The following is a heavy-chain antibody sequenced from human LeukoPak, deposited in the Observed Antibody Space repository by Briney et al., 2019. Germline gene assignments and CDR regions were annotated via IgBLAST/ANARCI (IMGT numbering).Heavy chain of an antibody. V-gene: IGHV1-69*13. CDR2: IIPIFGTA. J-gene: IGHJ4*02. D-gene: IGHD3-22*01. CDR1: GGTFSSYA. CDR3: AGTGTKTYYYDSSGYYYD. Sequence: SVKVSCKASGGTFSSYAISWVRQAPGQGLEWMGGIIPIFGTANYAQKFQGRVTTTADESTSTAYMELSSLRSEDTAVYYCAGTGTKTYYYDSSGYYYDWGQGTLVTVSS.